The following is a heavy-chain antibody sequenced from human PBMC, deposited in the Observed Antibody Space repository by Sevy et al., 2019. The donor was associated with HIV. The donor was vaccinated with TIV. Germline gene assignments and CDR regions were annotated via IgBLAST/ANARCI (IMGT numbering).Heavy chain of an antibody. D-gene: IGHD2-2*01. V-gene: IGHV3-23*01. CDR1: GFTFSSYA. Sequence: GGSLRLSCAASGFTFSSYAMSWVRQAPGKGLEWVSAISGSGGSTYYADSVKGRFTISKDNSKNTLYLQMNSLRAEDTAVYYCAKSSFLLGYGSSTSCLYCFDYWGQGTLVTVSS. CDR3: AKSSFLLGYGSSTSCLYCFDY. J-gene: IGHJ4*02. CDR2: ISGSGGST.